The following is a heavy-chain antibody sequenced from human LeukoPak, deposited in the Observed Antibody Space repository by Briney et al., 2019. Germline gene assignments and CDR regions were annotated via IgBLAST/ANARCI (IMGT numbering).Heavy chain of an antibody. CDR2: IYHSGST. V-gene: IGHV4-4*02. CDR3: AKDMKKRQWLAYWYFDL. CDR1: GGSISSSNW. J-gene: IGHJ2*01. D-gene: IGHD6-19*01. Sequence: SGTLSLTCAVSGGSISSSNWWSWVRPPPGKGLEWIGEIYHSGSTNYNPSLKRRVSISVDKSKNQFSLKLSSVTAADTAVYYCAKDMKKRQWLAYWYFDLWGRGTLVTVSS.